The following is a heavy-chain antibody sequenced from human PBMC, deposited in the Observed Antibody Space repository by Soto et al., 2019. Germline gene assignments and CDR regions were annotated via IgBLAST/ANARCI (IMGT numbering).Heavy chain of an antibody. J-gene: IGHJ6*02. CDR3: ARSYSDYVTGYYHNGIDV. Sequence: RLLPGKGLEWIGEINHSGSTNYNSSLKSRVTISVDTSKNQFSLKLSSVTAADTSVYYCARSYSDYVTGYYHNGIDVWVQGTTVT. CDR2: INHSGST. V-gene: IGHV4-34*01. D-gene: IGHD4-17*01.